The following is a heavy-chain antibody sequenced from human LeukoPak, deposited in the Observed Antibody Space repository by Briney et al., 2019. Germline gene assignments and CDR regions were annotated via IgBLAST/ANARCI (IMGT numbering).Heavy chain of an antibody. Sequence: GGSLRLSCAASEFTFSSYEMNWVRQAPGKGLEWVSYISSGSSTIYYADSVKGRFTISRDNAKNSLFLQMNSLRDEDTAVYYCARYCIGSDCYASSDHWGQGTLVTVSS. D-gene: IGHD2-2*01. J-gene: IGHJ4*02. CDR3: ARYCIGSDCYASSDH. CDR2: ISSGSSTI. CDR1: EFTFSSYE. V-gene: IGHV3-48*02.